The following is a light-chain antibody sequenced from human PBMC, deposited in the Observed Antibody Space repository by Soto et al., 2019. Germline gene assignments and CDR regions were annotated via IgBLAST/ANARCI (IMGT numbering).Light chain of an antibody. J-gene: IGLJ2*01. V-gene: IGLV3-9*01. Sequence: SYELTQPLSVSVALGQTARITGGGNNTGSKNVHWYQQKPGQAPVLVIYRDSNRPSGIPERFSGSNSGNTATLTISRAQAGDEADYYCQVWDSSTVVFGGGTKLTVL. CDR1: NTGSKN. CDR2: RDS. CDR3: QVWDSSTVV.